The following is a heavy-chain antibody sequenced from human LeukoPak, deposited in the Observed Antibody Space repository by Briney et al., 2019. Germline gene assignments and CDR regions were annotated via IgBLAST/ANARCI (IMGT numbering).Heavy chain of an antibody. D-gene: IGHD6-19*01. J-gene: IGHJ5*02. V-gene: IGHV4-59*01. CDR2: IYYSGST. Sequence: SETLSLTCTVSGGSINSYYWSWIRQPPGKGLEWIGYIYYSGSTNYNPSLKSRVTISVDTSKNQFSLKLSSVTAADTAVYYCARSPGWYLDNNWFDPWGQGTLVTVSS. CDR1: GGSINSYY. CDR3: ARSPGWYLDNNWFDP.